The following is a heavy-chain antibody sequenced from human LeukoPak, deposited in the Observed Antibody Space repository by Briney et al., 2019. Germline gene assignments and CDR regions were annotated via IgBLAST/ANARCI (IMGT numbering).Heavy chain of an antibody. Sequence: QPGRSLRLSCAASGFTFSSYGMHWVRQAPGKGLEWVAVISYDGSNKYYADSVKGRITISRDNAKNTLYLQMNSLRAEDTAVYYCAKNSRCSGGSCYSGAEYFQHWGQGT. D-gene: IGHD2-15*01. J-gene: IGHJ1*01. V-gene: IGHV3-30*18. CDR3: AKNSRCSGGSCYSGAEYFQH. CDR1: GFTFSSYG. CDR2: ISYDGSNK.